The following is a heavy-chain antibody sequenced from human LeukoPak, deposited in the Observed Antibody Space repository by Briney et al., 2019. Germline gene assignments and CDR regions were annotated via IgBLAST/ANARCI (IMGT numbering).Heavy chain of an antibody. CDR1: GFTFNNYG. V-gene: IGHV3-30*03. CDR3: ARDFTGKCCIDQ. J-gene: IGHJ4*02. CDR2: ISDDGRRK. Sequence: AGGSLRLSCAASGFTFNNYGMYWVRQAPGKGLEWVTYISDDGRRKYYADSVQGRFSISRDNSKNTVDLQMNSLRVEDTAVYICARDFTGKCCIDQWGQGTLVTVSS. D-gene: IGHD3-9*01.